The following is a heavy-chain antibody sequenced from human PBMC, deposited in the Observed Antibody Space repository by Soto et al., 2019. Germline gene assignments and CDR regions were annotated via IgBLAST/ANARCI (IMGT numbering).Heavy chain of an antibody. Sequence: QVQLVQSGAEVKKPGASVKVSCKASGYTFTGYYMHWVRQAPGQGLEWMGWINPNSGGTNYAEKFQGWVTMTRDTSSSTAHMELSRLRSDDTAVYYCARDHGDDDAFDIWGQGTMVTVSS. J-gene: IGHJ3*02. D-gene: IGHD2-21*02. CDR3: ARDHGDDDAFDI. CDR2: INPNSGGT. CDR1: GYTFTGYY. V-gene: IGHV1-2*04.